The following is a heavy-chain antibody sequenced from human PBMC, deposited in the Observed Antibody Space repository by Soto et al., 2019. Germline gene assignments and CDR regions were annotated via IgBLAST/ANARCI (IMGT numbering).Heavy chain of an antibody. CDR2: IIPIFGTA. J-gene: IGHJ2*01. CDR1: GGTFSSYT. V-gene: IGHV1-69*12. D-gene: IGHD5-12*01. CDR3: ARGNHRGLQLWYFDL. Sequence: QVQLVQSGAEVKKPGSSVTVSCKASGGTFSSYTISWVRQAPGQGLEWMGGIIPIFGTANYAQKFQGRVTITADESTITAYMELSSLRSEDTAVYYCARGNHRGLQLWYFDLWGRGTLVTVSS.